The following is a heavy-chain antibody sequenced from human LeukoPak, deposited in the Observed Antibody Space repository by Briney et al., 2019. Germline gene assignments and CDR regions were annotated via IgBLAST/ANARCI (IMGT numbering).Heavy chain of an antibody. CDR2: IKQDGSEK. CDR1: GFTFSSYW. CDR3: AKAYDSNVRGADY. Sequence: GGSLRLPCAASGFTFSSYWMSWVRQAPGKGLEWLANIKQDGSEKYYVDSVKGRFTISRDNAKKSLYLQMNSLRAEDTAVYYCAKAYDSNVRGADYWGQGTLVTVSS. J-gene: IGHJ4*02. V-gene: IGHV3-7*01. D-gene: IGHD3-22*01.